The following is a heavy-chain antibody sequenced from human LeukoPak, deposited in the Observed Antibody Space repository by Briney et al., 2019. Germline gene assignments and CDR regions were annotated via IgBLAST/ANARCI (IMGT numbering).Heavy chain of an antibody. Sequence: GGYLRLSCAAPGITFDNYAIHWGRQAPGKGLGWVSLISGDGGSTYYADSMKGRFTISRDNSKNSLYLQMTSLRTEDTALYYCARDSQEFFQHWGQGTLVTVSS. CDR2: ISGDGGST. J-gene: IGHJ1*01. CDR3: ARDSQEFFQH. V-gene: IGHV3-43*02. CDR1: GITFDNYA.